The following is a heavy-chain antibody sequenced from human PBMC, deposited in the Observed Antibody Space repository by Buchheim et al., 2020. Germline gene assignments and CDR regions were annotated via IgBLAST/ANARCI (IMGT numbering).Heavy chain of an antibody. J-gene: IGHJ4*02. V-gene: IGHV3-30*18. CDR3: AKLLWSGRYFDY. CDR1: GFTFNDYG. Sequence: QVQLVESGGGVVQPGRSLRLSCAASGFTFNDYGMNWVRQAPGKGLEWVATISNDGMNELYADSVNGRFTISRDNSNTLFLRMDSLRAEDTAVYYCAKLLWSGRYFDYWGQGTL. D-gene: IGHD3-3*01. CDR2: ISNDGMNE.